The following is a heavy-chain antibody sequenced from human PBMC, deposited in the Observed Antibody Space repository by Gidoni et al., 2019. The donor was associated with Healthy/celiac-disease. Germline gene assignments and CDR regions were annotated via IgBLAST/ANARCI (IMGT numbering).Heavy chain of an antibody. Sequence: VQLVQSGAEVKQPGASVQVSCKASGSSFTRYYMHWVRQGPGQGLEWMGIINPCGGSTSYAQKCQGRVTMTSDTSTSTVYMELSSLRSEDTAVYYCARGGVGAPWFDYWGQGTLVTVSS. CDR2: INPCGGST. J-gene: IGHJ4*02. CDR3: ARGGVGAPWFDY. V-gene: IGHV1-46*01. CDR1: GSSFTRYY. D-gene: IGHD1-26*01.